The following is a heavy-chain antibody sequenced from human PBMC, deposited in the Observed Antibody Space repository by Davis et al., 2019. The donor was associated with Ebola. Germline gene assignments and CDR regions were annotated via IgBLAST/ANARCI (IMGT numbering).Heavy chain of an antibody. CDR1: GFTVSSNY. CDR2: IYSGGST. Sequence: GESLKISCAASGFTVSSNYMSWVRQAPGKGLEWVSVIYSGGSTYYADSVKGRFTISRDNSKNTLYLQMNSLRTEDTAVYYCARYFDYWGQGTLVTVSS. CDR3: ARYFDY. J-gene: IGHJ4*02. V-gene: IGHV3-53*01.